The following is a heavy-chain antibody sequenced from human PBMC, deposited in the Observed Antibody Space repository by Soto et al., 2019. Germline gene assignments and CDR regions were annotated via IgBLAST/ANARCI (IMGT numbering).Heavy chain of an antibody. CDR3: AWNGGGMAGRAFEY. D-gene: IGHD1-1*01. Sequence: QVQLVQSGGEVKKPGASVEVSCRTSGYMFTTYGISWVRQAPGQGLEWMAGMSAYNGNKKYAQEFPGRVTMPIDTSTSRVSMELWILTFGETGTYFCAWNGGGMAGRAFEYWGQGTLVTVSS. CDR2: MSAYNGNK. V-gene: IGHV1-18*04. J-gene: IGHJ4*02. CDR1: GYMFTTYG.